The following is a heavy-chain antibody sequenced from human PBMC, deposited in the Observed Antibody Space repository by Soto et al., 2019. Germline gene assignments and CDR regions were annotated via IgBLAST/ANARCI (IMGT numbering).Heavy chain of an antibody. D-gene: IGHD3-10*01. CDR2: IYHSGST. CDR3: ARSTSPNTARFHEYYYSYMDV. V-gene: IGHV4-4*02. J-gene: IGHJ6*03. CDR1: SGSISSSNW. Sequence: QVQLQESGPGLVKPSGTLSLTCAVSSGSISSSNWWSWVRQPPGKGLEWIGEIYHSGSTNYNPSLESRFTTSVDKSKYPFSRKQSYVTAADTVMYYCARSTSPNTARFHEYYYSYMDVWGKGTTVTVSS.